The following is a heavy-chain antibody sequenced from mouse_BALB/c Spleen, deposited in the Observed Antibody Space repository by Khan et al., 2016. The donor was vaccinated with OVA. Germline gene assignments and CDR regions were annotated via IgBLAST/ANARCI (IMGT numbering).Heavy chain of an antibody. V-gene: IGHV1S29*02. J-gene: IGHJ3*01. D-gene: IGHD1-2*01. CDR3: ARSGYGSFAY. Sequence: VQLKQSGPELVKPGASVRISCKTSGYTFTDFNLDWVKQSHGKSLAWIGYIFPNDGGTGYNQKFKTKATLTVDSSSSTAYMELRSLTSEDSAVYYCARSGYGSFAYWGQGTLVTVSA. CDR2: IFPNDGGT. CDR1: GYTFTDFN.